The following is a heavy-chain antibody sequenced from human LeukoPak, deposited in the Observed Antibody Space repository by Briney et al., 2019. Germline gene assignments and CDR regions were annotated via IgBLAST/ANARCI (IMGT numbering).Heavy chain of an antibody. J-gene: IGHJ4*02. D-gene: IGHD5-12*01. V-gene: IGHV3-23*01. Sequence: GGSLGLSCAASGFTFSRYAMSWVRQAPAKGLEWVSVISGSGENTHYADSVKGRFTISRDNSKNTLYLQMNSLRAEDTAVYYCARDLRGYSGYDSDFWGQGTLVTVSP. CDR1: GFTFSRYA. CDR3: ARDLRGYSGYDSDF. CDR2: ISGSGENT.